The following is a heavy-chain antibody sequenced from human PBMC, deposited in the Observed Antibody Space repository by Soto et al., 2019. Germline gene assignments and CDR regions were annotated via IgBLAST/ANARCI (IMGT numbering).Heavy chain of an antibody. CDR1: GGSISSGGYY. CDR3: ARGVRDIVVVPAASYYFDY. V-gene: IGHV4-31*03. Sequence: QVQLQESGPGLVKPSQTLSLTCTVSGGSISSGGYYWSWIRQHPGKGLEWIGYIYYSGSTYYNPSLQSRVTISVDTSKNQFSLKLSSVTAADTAVYYCARGVRDIVVVPAASYYFDYWGQGTLVTVSS. J-gene: IGHJ4*02. CDR2: IYYSGST. D-gene: IGHD2-2*01.